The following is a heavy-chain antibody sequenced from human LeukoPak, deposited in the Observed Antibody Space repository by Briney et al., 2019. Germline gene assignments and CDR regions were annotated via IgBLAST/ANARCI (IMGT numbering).Heavy chain of an antibody. CDR1: GFTFRNYG. CDR2: ISRYGGST. CDR3: VKDLYSYSFDY. Sequence: GGSLRLSCSASGFTFRNYGMHWVRQAPGKGLEYVSTISRYGGSTYYADLVKGRFTISRDNFKNTLYLQMSSLRAEDTAVYYCVKDLYSYSFDYWGQGTLVTVSS. V-gene: IGHV3-64D*09. J-gene: IGHJ4*02. D-gene: IGHD2-8*01.